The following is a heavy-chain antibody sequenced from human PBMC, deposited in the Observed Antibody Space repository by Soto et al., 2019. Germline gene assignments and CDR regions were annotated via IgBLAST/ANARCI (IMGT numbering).Heavy chain of an antibody. D-gene: IGHD3-16*01. CDR2: ISYDGDNK. CDR1: GFTFRNYA. CDR3: ARPWGQLSTYYYGMDT. J-gene: IGHJ6*02. Sequence: QVQLVESGGGVVQPGRSLTLSCAASGFTFRNYAMHWVRQAPGKGLEWVATISYDGDNKYYTDSVKGPFTISRDNSKNTLYLQMNILRPEDTAVYYCARPWGQLSTYYYGMDTWGQGTTVTVSS. V-gene: IGHV3-30-3*01.